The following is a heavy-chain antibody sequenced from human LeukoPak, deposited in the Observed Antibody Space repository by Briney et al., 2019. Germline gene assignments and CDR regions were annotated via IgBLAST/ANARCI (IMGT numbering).Heavy chain of an antibody. CDR2: IYYSGST. V-gene: IGHV4-31*03. Sequence: SQTLSLTCTVSGGSISSGGYYWSWIRQHPGKGLEWIGYIYYSGSTYYHPSLKSRVTISVDTSKNQFSLKLSSVTAADTAVYYCARGSLVVPAATSYWYFDLWGRGTLVTVSS. J-gene: IGHJ2*01. D-gene: IGHD2-2*01. CDR1: GGSISSGGYY. CDR3: ARGSLVVPAATSYWYFDL.